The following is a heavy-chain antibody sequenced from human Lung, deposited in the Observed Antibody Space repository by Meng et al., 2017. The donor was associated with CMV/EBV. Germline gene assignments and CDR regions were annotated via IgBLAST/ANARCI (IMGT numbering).Heavy chain of an antibody. V-gene: IGHV3-30*04. Sequence: GGSLRLXXAASGFTFSSYAMHWVRQAPGKRLEWVAVISYDGSNKYYADSVKGRFTISRDNSKNTLYLQMNSLRAEDTAVYYCAREYGGNSVVPDYWGQGTLVTVSS. CDR2: ISYDGSNK. CDR1: GFTFSSYA. D-gene: IGHD4-23*01. CDR3: AREYGGNSVVPDY. J-gene: IGHJ4*02.